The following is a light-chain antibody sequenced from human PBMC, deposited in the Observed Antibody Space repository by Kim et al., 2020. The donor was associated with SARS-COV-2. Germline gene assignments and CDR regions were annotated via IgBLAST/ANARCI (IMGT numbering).Light chain of an antibody. Sequence: PGKTARVSCGGNSIGSKSVHWYQQKSGQAPVLVIYYDSDWPSGIPERFSGSNSGNTATLTINRVEAGDEADYYCQVWDSSSDHRVVFGGGTQLTVL. J-gene: IGLJ2*01. CDR3: QVWDSSSDHRVV. CDR2: YDS. CDR1: SIGSKS. V-gene: IGLV3-21*04.